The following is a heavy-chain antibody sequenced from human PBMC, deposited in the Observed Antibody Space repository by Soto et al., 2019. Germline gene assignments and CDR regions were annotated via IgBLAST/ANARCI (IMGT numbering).Heavy chain of an antibody. CDR1: GGSINTSNW. D-gene: IGHD3-22*01. CDR2: IYHSGST. J-gene: IGHJ4*02. Sequence: SETLSLTCAVSGGSINTSNWWNWVRQPPGKGLEWIGEIYHSGSTFYNPSLESRLTISLDKSKNQFSLRLNSVTAADTAVYYCARRDNYYDSSGYYPFDYWGQGTLVTVSS. CDR3: ARRDNYYDSSGYYPFDY. V-gene: IGHV4-4*02.